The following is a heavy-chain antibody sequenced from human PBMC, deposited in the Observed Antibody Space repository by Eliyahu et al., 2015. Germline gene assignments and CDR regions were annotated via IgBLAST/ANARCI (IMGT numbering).Heavy chain of an antibody. CDR2: IYYSGST. CDR1: GGSINSYY. CDR3: AKLGQQLVLGYFDL. Sequence: QVQLQESGPGLVKPSETLSLTCTVSGGSINSYYWSWIRQPPGKGLEWVGYIYYSGSTNYNPSLKSRVTLSVDTSKNQFSLKLSSVTAADTAMYYCAKLGQQLVLGYFDLWGRGTLVTVSS. V-gene: IGHV4-59*01. D-gene: IGHD6-13*01. J-gene: IGHJ2*01.